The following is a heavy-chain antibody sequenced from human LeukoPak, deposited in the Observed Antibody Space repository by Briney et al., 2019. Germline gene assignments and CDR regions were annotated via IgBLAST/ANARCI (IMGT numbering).Heavy chain of an antibody. Sequence: PGGSLRLSCAVSAFTVSSNYVSWVRQAPGKGLEWVSVIYGGSSTNYADSVKGRFTISRDNSKNTLYLQMNSLRAEDTAVYYCARDHSGSYQRAFDIWGQGTMVTVSS. CDR3: ARDHSGSYQRAFDI. CDR2: IYGGSST. CDR1: AFTVSSNY. V-gene: IGHV3-66*02. J-gene: IGHJ3*02. D-gene: IGHD1-26*01.